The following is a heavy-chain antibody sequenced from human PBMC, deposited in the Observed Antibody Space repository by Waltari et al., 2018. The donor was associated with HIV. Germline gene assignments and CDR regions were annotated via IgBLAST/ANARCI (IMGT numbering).Heavy chain of an antibody. CDR3: TTEEVYGSGTYLDY. V-gene: IGHV3-15*01. D-gene: IGHD3-10*01. J-gene: IGHJ4*02. CDR1: GYTFSDAW. Sequence: EEQLVESGGDLVKRGGCLRLSCLASGYTFSDAWMNWVRQTPGKGLEWVGRIRSKAEGGATEYAAVVKGRFTISRDDSNTTLFLQMNSLKVEDTGVYYCTTEEVYGSGTYLDYWGQGTRVTVS. CDR2: IRSKAEGGAT.